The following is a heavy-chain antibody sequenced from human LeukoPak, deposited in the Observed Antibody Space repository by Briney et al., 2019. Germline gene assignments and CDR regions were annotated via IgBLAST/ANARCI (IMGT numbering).Heavy chain of an antibody. CDR1: GGSFSPYY. D-gene: IGHD6-19*01. CDR3: ARIAVAGTFWFDP. V-gene: IGHV4-34*01. J-gene: IGHJ5*02. CDR2: INHSRSS. Sequence: SETLSLTCAVYGGSFSPYYWSWIRQSPDKGLEWIGEINHSRSSNYNPSLTSRVTISVDTSKNQFSLKLSSVTAADTAVYYCARIAVAGTFWFDPWGQGTLVTVSS.